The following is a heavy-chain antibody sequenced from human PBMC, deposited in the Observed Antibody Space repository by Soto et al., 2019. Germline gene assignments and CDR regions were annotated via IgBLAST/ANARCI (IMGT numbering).Heavy chain of an antibody. D-gene: IGHD2-15*01. CDR3: AGLRGYAGSPIDY. CDR2: ISYSGNT. CDR1: GGSIISGY. Sequence: QVQLQEYGPGLVKPSETLSLTCTVSGGSIISGYWSWIRQPPGKGLEWIGYISYSGNTNYNPSLKSRVTMSVDTPKNQFSLRLSSVTTADTAVYYCAGLRGYAGSPIDYWGQGTLVTVSS. V-gene: IGHV4-59*01. J-gene: IGHJ4*02.